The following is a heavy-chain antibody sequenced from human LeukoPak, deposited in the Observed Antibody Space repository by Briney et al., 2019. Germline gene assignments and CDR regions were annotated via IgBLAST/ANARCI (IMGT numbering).Heavy chain of an antibody. J-gene: IGHJ4*02. CDR1: RYTFTNYA. CDR2: INTSTGNP. V-gene: IGHV7-4-1*02. CDR3: AREGSGISFDY. Sequence: ASVKDSCKASRYTFTNYAMHWVRQAPGQGLEWMGWINTSTGNPTYAQGFTGRFVFSLDTSVSTAYLQISSLKAEDTAVYYCAREGSGISFDYWGQGTPVSVSS. D-gene: IGHD1-26*01.